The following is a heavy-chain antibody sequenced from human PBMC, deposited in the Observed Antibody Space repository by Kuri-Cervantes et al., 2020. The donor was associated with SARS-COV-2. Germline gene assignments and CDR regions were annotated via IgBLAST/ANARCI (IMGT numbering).Heavy chain of an antibody. Sequence: GESLKISCAASGLTFSGHWIHWVRQAPGKGLVRVSRINPDGSYTNNADSVKGRFTLSRDNAKNMLFLQMNSLRAEDTAVYYCVRDGDHWNFDYWGQGTLVTVSS. CDR3: VRDGDHWNFDY. J-gene: IGHJ4*02. V-gene: IGHV3-74*01. CDR2: INPDGSYT. D-gene: IGHD1-1*01. CDR1: GLTFSGHW.